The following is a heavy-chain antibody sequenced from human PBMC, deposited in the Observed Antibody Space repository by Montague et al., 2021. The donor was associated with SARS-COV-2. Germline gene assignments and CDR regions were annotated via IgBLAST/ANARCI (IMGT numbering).Heavy chain of an antibody. D-gene: IGHD3-16*02. J-gene: IGHJ4*02. CDR2: IKSKTDGGTT. CDR1: GFTVSNAW. Sequence: SLRLSCAASGFTVSNAWMSWVRQAPGKGLEWVGRIKSKTDGGTTXYAXTGKGRFTISRDDSKNTLYMQMHRLKNEDTAVYYCTTDFSYYDYVWGSYPPGYWGQGTLVTVSS. V-gene: IGHV3-15*01. CDR3: TTDFSYYDYVWGSYPPGY.